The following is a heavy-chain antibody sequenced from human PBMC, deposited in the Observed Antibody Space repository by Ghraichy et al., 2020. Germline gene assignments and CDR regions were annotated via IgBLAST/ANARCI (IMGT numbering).Heavy chain of an antibody. CDR2: IRSKAYGGTT. CDR1: GFTFGDYA. V-gene: IGHV3-49*03. CDR3: TRREVGYYYYGMDV. J-gene: IGHJ6*02. Sequence: GESLNISCTASGFTFGDYAMSWFRQAPGKGLEWVGFIRSKAYGGTTEYAASVKGRFTISRDDSKSIAYLQMNSLKTEDTAVYYCTRREVGYYYYGMDVWGQGTTVTVSS. D-gene: IGHD1-26*01.